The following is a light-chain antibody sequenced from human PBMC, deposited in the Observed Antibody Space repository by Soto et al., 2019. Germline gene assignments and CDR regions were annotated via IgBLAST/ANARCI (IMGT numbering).Light chain of an antibody. CDR3: QQYNNWPPIT. CDR1: QDIKNY. V-gene: IGKV1-16*02. Sequence: DIQMTQSPSSLSASVGDTVTITCRASQDIKNYLAWFQQKPGKAPKSLIFAASSLQSGVPSKFIGTGSGTDFTLTISSLQSEDFAVYYCQQYNNWPPITFGQGTRLEIK. J-gene: IGKJ5*01. CDR2: AAS.